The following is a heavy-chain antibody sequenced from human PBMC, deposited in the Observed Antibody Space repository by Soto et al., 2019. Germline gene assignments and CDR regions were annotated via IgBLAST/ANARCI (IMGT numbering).Heavy chain of an antibody. CDR3: AKASTWIQLWLPTPFDY. CDR1: GFTFSSYA. V-gene: IGHV3-23*01. CDR2: ISGSGGST. J-gene: IGHJ4*02. Sequence: LRLSCAASGFTFSSYAMSWVRQAPGKGLEWVSAISGSGGSTYYADSVKGRFTISRDNSKNTLYLQMNSLRAEDTAVYYCAKASTWIQLWLPTPFDYWGQGTLVTVSS. D-gene: IGHD5-18*01.